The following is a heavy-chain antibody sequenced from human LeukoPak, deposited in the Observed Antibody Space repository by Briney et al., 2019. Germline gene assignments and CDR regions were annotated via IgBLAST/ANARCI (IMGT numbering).Heavy chain of an antibody. CDR2: ISGSGGST. V-gene: IGHV3-23*01. J-gene: IGHJ3*02. CDR1: GFTFSSYA. CDR3: ANRALYCSSTSCYAGGAFDI. D-gene: IGHD2-2*01. Sequence: PGGSLRLSCAASGFTFSSYAMSWVRQAPGKGLEWVSAISGSGGSTYYADSVKGRFTISRGNSKNTLYLQMNSLRAEDTAVYYCANRALYCSSTSCYAGGAFDIWGQGTMVTVSS.